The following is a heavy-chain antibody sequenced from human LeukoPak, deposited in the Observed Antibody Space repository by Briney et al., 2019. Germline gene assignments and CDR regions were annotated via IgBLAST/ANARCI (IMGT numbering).Heavy chain of an antibody. CDR1: GYTFTSYY. J-gene: IGHJ4*02. Sequence: ASVKVSCKASGYTFTSYYMHGVRQAPGQGLEWMRIINPSGGSTSYAQKFQGRVTMTRDTSTSTVYMELSSLRSEDTAVYYCARSELKATETVPAAIDYWGQGTLVTVSS. V-gene: IGHV1-46*01. CDR3: ARSELKATETVPAAIDY. CDR2: INPSGGST. D-gene: IGHD2-2*01.